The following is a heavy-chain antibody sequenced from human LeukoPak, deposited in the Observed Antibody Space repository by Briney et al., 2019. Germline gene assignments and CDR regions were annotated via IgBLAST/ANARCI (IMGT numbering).Heavy chain of an antibody. Sequence: PGGSLRLSCAASGINFRSSGMHWVRQAPGKGLKWVTFIQNDGSDKYYAASVKGRFTISRDNSKNTVYLHMASLRADDTALYYCAREGGRAVPGRFDQWGQGTLVTVSS. D-gene: IGHD6-13*01. CDR3: AREGGRAVPGRFDQ. CDR1: GINFRSSG. V-gene: IGHV3-30*02. J-gene: IGHJ4*02. CDR2: IQNDGSDK.